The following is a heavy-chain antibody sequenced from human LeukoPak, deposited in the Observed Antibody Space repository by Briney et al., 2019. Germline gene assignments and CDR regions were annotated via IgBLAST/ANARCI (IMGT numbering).Heavy chain of an antibody. J-gene: IGHJ4*02. CDR3: ARVGAYGHSDGPFDY. D-gene: IGHD5-18*01. CDR1: GGSISSYY. Sequence: PSETLSLTCTVSGGSISSYYWSWIRQPPGKGLEWIGYIYYSGITNYNPSLKGRVTISVDTSKNQFSLKVSSVTAADTAVYYCARVGAYGHSDGPFDYWGQGTLVTVSS. CDR2: IYYSGIT. V-gene: IGHV4-59*01.